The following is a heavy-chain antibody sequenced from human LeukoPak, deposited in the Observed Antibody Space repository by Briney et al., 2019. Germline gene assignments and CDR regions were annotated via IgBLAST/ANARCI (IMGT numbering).Heavy chain of an antibody. D-gene: IGHD1-26*01. CDR2: IRYDGGMK. CDR1: GFTFSSSG. V-gene: IGHV3-30*02. CDR3: TKPASGTARERFEY. Sequence: PGGSLRLSCAASGFTFSSSGMHWVRQAPGKGQEWVAYIRYDGGMKPHSDSVKGRCTVSRDNSENTLYLQMNSLRPEDTAVYYCTKPASGTARERFEYWGQGPLVTVSS. J-gene: IGHJ4*02.